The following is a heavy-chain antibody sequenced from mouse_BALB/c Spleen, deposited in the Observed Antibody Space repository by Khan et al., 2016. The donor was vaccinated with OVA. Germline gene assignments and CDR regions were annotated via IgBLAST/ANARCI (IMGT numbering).Heavy chain of an antibody. CDR3: ARRTTGYAMDY. J-gene: IGHJ4*01. CDR2: INPRSDYT. D-gene: IGHD2-14*01. V-gene: IGHV1-4*01. CDR1: GYTFTSNT. Sequence: VRLQQSGAELSRPGASVKMSCKASGYTFTSNTMHWVKQRPGQGLEWIGYINPRSDYTIYSQKFKDKATLIADISSSTAYMQLSSLTSDDSAVYYCARRTTGYAMDYWGQGTSVTVSS.